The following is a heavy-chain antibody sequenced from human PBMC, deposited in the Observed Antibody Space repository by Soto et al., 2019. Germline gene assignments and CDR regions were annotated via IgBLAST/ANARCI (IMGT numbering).Heavy chain of an antibody. Sequence: GGSLRLSCGASGFTFINYAMSWVRQAPGKGLEWVSTISGSDGSTFYADSVKGRFTISRDSSKSTLSLQMNSLRAEDTALYYCAKPLSIAARCFDYWGRGAQVTVSS. J-gene: IGHJ4*02. V-gene: IGHV3-23*01. CDR2: ISGSDGST. CDR3: AKPLSIAARCFDY. CDR1: GFTFINYA. D-gene: IGHD6-6*01.